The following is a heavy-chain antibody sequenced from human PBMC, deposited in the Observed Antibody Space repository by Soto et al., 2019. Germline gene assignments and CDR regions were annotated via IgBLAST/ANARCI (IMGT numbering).Heavy chain of an antibody. CDR2: IIPIFGTA. V-gene: IGHV1-69*13. CDR1: GGTFSSYA. Sequence: GASVKVSCKASGGTFSSYAISWVRQAPGQGLEWMGGIIPIFGTANYAQKFQGRVTITADESTSTAYMELSSLRSEDTAVYYCARDLAYCGGDCYPPYFQHWGQGTLVTVSS. D-gene: IGHD2-21*02. CDR3: ARDLAYCGGDCYPPYFQH. J-gene: IGHJ1*01.